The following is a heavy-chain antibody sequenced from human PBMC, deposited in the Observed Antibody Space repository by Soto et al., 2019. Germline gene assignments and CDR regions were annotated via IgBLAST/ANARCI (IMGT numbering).Heavy chain of an antibody. Sequence: GASVKVSCKASGFTFTVHYIHCVLQSPLQWLDWMGCINPNSGGTSYAQKFQGRVTMTRDTSITTAYMELSRLSSDDTAVYYCAKSGSVFRPSLGYFDYWGQGTLVTVSS. D-gene: IGHD1-26*01. V-gene: IGHV1-2*02. CDR2: INPNSGGT. CDR1: GFTFTVHY. J-gene: IGHJ4*02. CDR3: AKSGSVFRPSLGYFDY.